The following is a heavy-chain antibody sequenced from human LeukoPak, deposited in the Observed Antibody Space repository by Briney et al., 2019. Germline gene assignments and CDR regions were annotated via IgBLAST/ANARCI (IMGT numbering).Heavy chain of an antibody. J-gene: IGHJ4*02. CDR2: ISSSSSYI. Sequence: PGGSLRLSCAASGFTFSSYSMNWVRQAPGKGLEWVSSISSSSSYIYYADSVKGRFTISRDNAKNSLYLQMNSLRAEDTAVSYCARVKEMATIAIDYWGQGTLVTVSS. CDR3: ARVKEMATIAIDY. CDR1: GFTFSSYS. V-gene: IGHV3-21*01. D-gene: IGHD5-24*01.